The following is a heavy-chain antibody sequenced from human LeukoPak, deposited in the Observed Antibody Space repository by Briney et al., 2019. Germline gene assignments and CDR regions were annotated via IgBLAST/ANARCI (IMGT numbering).Heavy chain of an antibody. CDR2: IYHSGST. CDR3: ARARGYYYYMDV. D-gene: IGHD3-10*01. CDR1: GYSISSGYY. V-gene: IGHV4-38-2*01. J-gene: IGHJ6*03. Sequence: PSETLSLTCVVSGYSISSGYYWAWIRQPPGKGLELIGSIYHSGSTNYNPSLKSRVTISVDTSKNQLSLNLNSVTAADTAVYYCARARGYYYYMDVWGKGTTVTVSS.